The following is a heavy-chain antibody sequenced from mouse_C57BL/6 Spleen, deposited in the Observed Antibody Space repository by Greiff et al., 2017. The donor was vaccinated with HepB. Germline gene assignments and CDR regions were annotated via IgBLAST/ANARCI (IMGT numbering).Heavy chain of an antibody. Sequence: EVMLVESGGGLVRPGGSMKLSCAASGFTFSDAWMDWVRQSPEKGLEWVAEIRNKANNHATYYAESVKGRFTISRDDSKSSVYLQMNSLRAEDTGIYYCTSILYDYDEAYWGQGTLVTVSA. J-gene: IGHJ3*01. CDR3: TSILYDYDEAY. V-gene: IGHV6-6*01. CDR1: GFTFSDAW. CDR2: IRNKANNHAT. D-gene: IGHD2-4*01.